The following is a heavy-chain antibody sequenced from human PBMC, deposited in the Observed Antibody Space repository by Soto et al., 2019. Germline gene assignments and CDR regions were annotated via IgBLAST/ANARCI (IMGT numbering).Heavy chain of an antibody. J-gene: IGHJ6*02. V-gene: IGHV1-3*01. D-gene: IGHD3-10*01. CDR1: GYTFTSYA. CDR2: INAGNGNT. CDR3: AREDITYIIEDYYYGMDV. Sequence: ASVKVSCKASGYTFTSYAMHWVRQAPGQRLEWMGWINAGNGNTKYSQKFQGRVTITRDTSASAAYMELSSLRSEDTAVYYCAREDITYIIEDYYYGMDVWGQGTTVTVS.